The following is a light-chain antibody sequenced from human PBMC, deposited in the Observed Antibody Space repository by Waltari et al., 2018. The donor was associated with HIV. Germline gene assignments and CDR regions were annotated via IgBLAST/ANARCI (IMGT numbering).Light chain of an antibody. CDR1: QSVGSV. V-gene: IGKV3-11*01. CDR2: DVA. Sequence: EIVLTQSPAPLSLSPGERAPLSCRASQSVGSVLAWYQQKPGQAPRLLMYDVANRATDIPARFSGSGSGTDFTLTISSVEPEDFAVYYCQQRSNRPRGYSFGQGTKVE. CDR3: QQRSNRPRGYS. J-gene: IGKJ2*03.